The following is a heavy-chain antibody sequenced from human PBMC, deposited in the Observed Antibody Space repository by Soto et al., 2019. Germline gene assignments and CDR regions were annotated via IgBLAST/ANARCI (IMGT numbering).Heavy chain of an antibody. CDR3: ARSDGRY. J-gene: IGHJ4*02. CDR2: IYYSGST. V-gene: IGHV4-59*01. CDR1: GGSISSYY. Sequence: QVQLQESGPGLVKPSETLSLTCTVSGGSISSYYWSWFRQPPGKGLEWIGSIYYSGSTNYNPSLKGRVTISVDTSKNQFSLKLGSVTAADTAVYYCARSDGRYWGQGTLVTVSS.